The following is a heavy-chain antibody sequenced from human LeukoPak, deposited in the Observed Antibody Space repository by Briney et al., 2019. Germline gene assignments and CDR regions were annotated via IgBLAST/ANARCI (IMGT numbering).Heavy chain of an antibody. J-gene: IGHJ4*02. CDR2: IYYSGST. CDR3: ARGGPPMVYAYYFDY. D-gene: IGHD2-8*01. V-gene: IGHV4-31*03. Sequence: PSETLSLTCTVSGGSISGGGYYWSWIRQHPGKGLGWIGYIYYSGSTYYNPSLKSRVTISVDTSKNQFSLKLSSVTAADTAVYYCARGGPPMVYAYYFDYWGQGTLVTVSS. CDR1: GGSISGGGYY.